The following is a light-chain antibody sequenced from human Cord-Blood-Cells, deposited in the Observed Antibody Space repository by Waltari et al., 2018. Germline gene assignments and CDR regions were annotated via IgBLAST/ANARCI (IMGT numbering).Light chain of an antibody. CDR1: SSDVGSYNL. J-gene: IGLJ1*01. V-gene: IGLV2-23*02. CDR2: EVS. CDR3: CSYAGSSTFRV. Sequence: QSALTQPASVSGSPGQSITISCTGTSSDVGSYNLVSWYKQHPGKAPNLMIDEVSKRPSGVSNRCSGSKSGNTASLTISGLQAEDEADYYGCSYAGSSTFRVFGTGTKVTVL.